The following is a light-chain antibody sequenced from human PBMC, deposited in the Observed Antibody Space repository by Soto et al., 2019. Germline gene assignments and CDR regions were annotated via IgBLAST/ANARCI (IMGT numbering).Light chain of an antibody. CDR3: QQYGTSFLKT. V-gene: IGKV3-20*01. CDR2: ATS. J-gene: IGKJ2*01. CDR1: ERVSTSY. Sequence: EVVLTQSPGTLSLSPGERATLSCRASERVSTSYLAWYQQKPGQAPRLLMSATSRRAAGIPERFSGGGSGTDFTLTIDRLEPEDYAVYFCQQYGTSFLKTFGQGTKVEIK.